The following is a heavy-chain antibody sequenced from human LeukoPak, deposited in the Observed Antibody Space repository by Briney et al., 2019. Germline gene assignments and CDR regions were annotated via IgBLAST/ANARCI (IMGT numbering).Heavy chain of an antibody. CDR1: GFTFSSYA. CDR3: AKTYYDFWSGYPKYNWFDP. J-gene: IGHJ5*02. CDR2: ISGGGGST. D-gene: IGHD3-3*01. V-gene: IGHV3-23*01. Sequence: PGGSLRLSCAASGFTFSSYAISWVRQAPGKGLEWVSAISGGGGSTYYADSVTGRFTISRDNSKNTPYLQMNSLRAEDTAVYYCAKTYYDFWSGYPKYNWFDPWGQGTLVTVSS.